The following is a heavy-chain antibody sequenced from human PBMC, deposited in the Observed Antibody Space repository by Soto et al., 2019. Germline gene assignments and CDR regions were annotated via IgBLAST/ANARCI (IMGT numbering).Heavy chain of an antibody. Sequence: SETLSLTCTVSGGSISSYYWSWIRQPPGKGLEWIGYIYYSGSTNYNPSLKSRVTISVDTSKNQFSLKLSSVTAADTAVYYCARFGLLWFGEDGEDYYYYGMDAWGQGTTVTVSS. D-gene: IGHD3-10*01. CDR1: GGSISSYY. J-gene: IGHJ6*02. CDR2: IYYSGST. CDR3: ARFGLLWFGEDGEDYYYYGMDA. V-gene: IGHV4-59*08.